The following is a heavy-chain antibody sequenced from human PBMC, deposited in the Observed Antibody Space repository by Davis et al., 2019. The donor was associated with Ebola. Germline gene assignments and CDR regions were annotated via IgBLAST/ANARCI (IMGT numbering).Heavy chain of an antibody. Sequence: GSLRLSCTVSGGSISSYYWSWIRQPPGKGLEWIGYIYYSGSTNYNPSLKSRVTISVDTSKNQFSLKLSSVTAADTAVYYCARVVSSGYYYYYYGMDVWGQGTTVTVS. CDR3: ARVVSSGYYYYYYGMDV. CDR1: GGSISSYY. D-gene: IGHD3-22*01. CDR2: IYYSGST. V-gene: IGHV4-59*01. J-gene: IGHJ6*02.